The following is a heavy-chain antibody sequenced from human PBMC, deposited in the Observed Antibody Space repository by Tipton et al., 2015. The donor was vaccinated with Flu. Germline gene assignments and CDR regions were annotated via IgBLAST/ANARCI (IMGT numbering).Heavy chain of an antibody. J-gene: IGHJ5*02. D-gene: IGHD4-17*01. V-gene: IGHV4-34*01. CDR3: ARGGYGFNWFDP. CDR2: INHSGST. Sequence: GLVKPSETLSLTCAVYGGSFSGYYWSWIRQPPGKGLEWIGEINHSGSTNYNPSLKSRVTISVDTSKNQFSLKLSSVTAADTAVYYCARGGYGFNWFDPWGQGTLVTVSS. CDR1: GGSFSGYY.